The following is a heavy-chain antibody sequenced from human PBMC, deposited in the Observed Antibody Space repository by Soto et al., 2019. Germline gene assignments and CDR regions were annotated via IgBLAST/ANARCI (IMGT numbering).Heavy chain of an antibody. D-gene: IGHD1-26*01. Sequence: LRLSCAASGFIFENFVMSWVRQAPGKGLEWISSISGSGFKKYYADSVKGRFTISRDNSKSTVYLELNNLSAEDTAVYHCAKNQGVELVPLATVDWFDPWGQGSVVTVSS. CDR1: GFIFENFV. CDR2: ISGSGFKK. CDR3: AKNQGVELVPLATVDWFDP. V-gene: IGHV3-23*01. J-gene: IGHJ5*02.